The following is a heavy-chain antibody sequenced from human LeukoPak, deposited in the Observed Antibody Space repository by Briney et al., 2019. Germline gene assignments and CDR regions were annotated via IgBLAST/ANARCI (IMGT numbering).Heavy chain of an antibody. J-gene: IGHJ4*02. Sequence: SSVTVSCKASGGTFSSYAISWVRQAPGQGLEWMGGIIPIFGTANYAQQFQGRVTITTDESTSTAYMELSSLRSEDTAVYYCASAHRKIELWPPKCVYWGQGTLVTVTS. V-gene: IGHV1-69*05. CDR1: GGTFSSYA. CDR3: ASAHRKIELWPPKCVY. CDR2: IIPIFGTA. D-gene: IGHD5-18*01.